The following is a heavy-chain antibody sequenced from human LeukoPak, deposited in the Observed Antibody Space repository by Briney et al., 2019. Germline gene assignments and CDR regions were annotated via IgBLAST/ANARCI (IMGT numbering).Heavy chain of an antibody. CDR3: ARAAYYDFWSGYYGENWFDP. CDR1: GYTFTSYY. J-gene: IGHJ5*02. D-gene: IGHD3-3*01. Sequence: ASVKVSCTASGYTFTSYYMHWVRQAPGQGLEWMGWINPNSGGTNYAQKFQGWVTMTGDTSISTAYMELSRLRSDDTAVYYCARAAYYDFWSGYYGENWFDPWGQGTLVTVSS. CDR2: INPNSGGT. V-gene: IGHV1-2*04.